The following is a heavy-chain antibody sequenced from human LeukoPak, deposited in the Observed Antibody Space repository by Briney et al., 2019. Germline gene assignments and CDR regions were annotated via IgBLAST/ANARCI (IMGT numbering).Heavy chain of an antibody. CDR1: GFTFSSYR. V-gene: IGHV3-21*01. J-gene: IGHJ3*02. Sequence: PGGSLRLSCAASGFTFSSYRMNWVRQAPGKGLEWVSSISSSSSYIYYADSVKGRFTISRDNAKNSLYLQMNSLRAEDTAVYYCARGGFGSGSYYQNDAFDIWGQGTMVTVSS. CDR3: ARGGFGSGSYYQNDAFDI. CDR2: ISSSSSYI. D-gene: IGHD1-26*01.